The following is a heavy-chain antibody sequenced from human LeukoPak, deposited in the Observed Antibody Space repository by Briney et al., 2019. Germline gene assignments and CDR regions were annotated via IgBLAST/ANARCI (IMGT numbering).Heavy chain of an antibody. D-gene: IGHD3-22*01. J-gene: IGHJ3*02. CDR1: GFTFSDYY. V-gene: IGHV3-11*01. CDR2: ISSSGSTI. Sequence: RGSLRLSCAASGFTFSDYYMSWIRKAPGKGLEWVSYISSSGSTIYYADSVKGRFTISRDNAKNTLYLQMNSLRAEDTAVYYCAKVHMSIVVVISAFDIWGQGTMVTVSS. CDR3: AKVHMSIVVVISAFDI.